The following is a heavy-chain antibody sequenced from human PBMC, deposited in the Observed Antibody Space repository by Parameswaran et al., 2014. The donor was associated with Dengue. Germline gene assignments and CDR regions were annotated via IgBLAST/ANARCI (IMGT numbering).Heavy chain of an antibody. CDR2: IYYSGST. J-gene: IGHJ5*02. V-gene: IGHV4-31*02. CDR3: ARDLVGPDCSGGSCVSRFWVNWFDP. Sequence: VRQAPGKGLEWIGYIYYSGSTYYNPSLKSRVTISVDTSKNQFSLKLSSVTAADTAVYYCARDLVGPDCSGGSCVSRFWVNWFDPWGQGTLVTV. D-gene: IGHD2-15*01.